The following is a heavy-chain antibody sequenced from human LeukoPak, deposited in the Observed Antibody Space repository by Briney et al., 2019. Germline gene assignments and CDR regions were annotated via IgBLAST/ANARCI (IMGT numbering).Heavy chain of an antibody. CDR2: ITWNSGSI. CDR3: AKSTRSDYYAYFDY. V-gene: IGHV3-9*01. Sequence: GGSLRLSCAASGFNFDDYAMYWVRQAPGKGLEWVSGITWNSGSIGYADSVKGRFTISRDNAKNSLYLQMTSLRTEDTALYYCAKSTRSDYYAYFDYWGRGIPVTVSS. J-gene: IGHJ4*02. D-gene: IGHD3-22*01. CDR1: GFNFDDYA.